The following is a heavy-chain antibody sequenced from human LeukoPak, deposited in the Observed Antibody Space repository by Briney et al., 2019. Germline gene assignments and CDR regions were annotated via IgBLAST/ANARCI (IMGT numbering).Heavy chain of an antibody. Sequence: GGSLRLSCAASGFTFSSHWMHWVRQAPGKGLVWVSRINSDGSSISYADSVKGRFTTSRDNAKNTLYLQMNSLRAEDTAVYYCARIPYDSSGEIDYWAREPWSPSPQ. CDR2: INSDGSSI. D-gene: IGHD3-22*01. CDR1: GFTFSSHW. J-gene: IGHJ4*02. CDR3: ARIPYDSSGEIDY. V-gene: IGHV3-74*01.